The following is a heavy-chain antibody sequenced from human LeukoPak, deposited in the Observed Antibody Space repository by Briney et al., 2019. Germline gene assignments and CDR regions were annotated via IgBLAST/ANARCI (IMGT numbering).Heavy chain of an antibody. CDR1: GFTFSNYG. CDR3: ARYYGSGSVGGFDY. Sequence: GGPLRLSCAASGFTFSNYGMHWVRQAPGKGLEWVAVIWYDGSNEYYTDSVKGRFTISRDNSKNTLSLQMNSLRAEDTAVYYCARYYGSGSVGGFDYWGQGTLVTVSS. D-gene: IGHD3-10*01. J-gene: IGHJ4*02. CDR2: IWYDGSNE. V-gene: IGHV3-33*01.